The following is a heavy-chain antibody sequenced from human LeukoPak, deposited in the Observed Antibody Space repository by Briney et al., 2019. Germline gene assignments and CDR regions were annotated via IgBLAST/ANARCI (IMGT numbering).Heavy chain of an antibody. D-gene: IGHD3-10*01. CDR2: INPNSGVT. CDR1: GHTFTGYY. J-gene: IGHJ6*02. Sequence: ASVKVSCKASGHTFTGYYMHWVRQAPGQGLEWMGWINPNSGVTNYAQKFQGRVTMTRDTSLSTAYMGLSRLTSDDTAVYYCARGGSVRPLICCGYYYGMDVWGQGTTVTVSS. CDR3: ARGGSVRPLICCGYYYGMDV. V-gene: IGHV1-2*02.